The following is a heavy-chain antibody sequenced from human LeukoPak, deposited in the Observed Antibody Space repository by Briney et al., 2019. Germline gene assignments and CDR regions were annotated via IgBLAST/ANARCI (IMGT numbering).Heavy chain of an antibody. CDR1: GFTFTSSA. V-gene: IGHV1-58*01. J-gene: IGHJ4*02. Sequence: GTSVKVSCKASGFTFTSSAVQWVRQARAQRLEWIGWIVVGSGNTNYAQKFQERVTITRDMSTSTAYMELSSLRSEDTAVYYCAADPYDYGDYVLGYWGQGTLVTVSS. D-gene: IGHD4-17*01. CDR2: IVVGSGNT. CDR3: AADPYDYGDYVLGY.